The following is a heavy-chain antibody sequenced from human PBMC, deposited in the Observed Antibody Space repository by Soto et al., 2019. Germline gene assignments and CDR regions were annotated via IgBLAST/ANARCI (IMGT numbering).Heavy chain of an antibody. CDR2: IYYSGST. Sequence: QVQLQESGPGLVKPSQTLSLTCTVSGGSISSGDYYWSWIRQPPGKGLEWIGYIYYSGSTYYNPSLKSRVTISVDTSKNQFSLKLSSVNDADTAVYYCARVWDDYVWGSWSYYYGMDVWGQGTTVTVSS. V-gene: IGHV4-30-4*01. CDR3: ARVWDDYVWGSWSYYYGMDV. D-gene: IGHD3-16*01. J-gene: IGHJ6*02. CDR1: GGSISSGDYY.